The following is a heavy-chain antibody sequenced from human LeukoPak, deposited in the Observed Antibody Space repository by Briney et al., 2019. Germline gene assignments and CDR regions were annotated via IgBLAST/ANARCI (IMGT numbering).Heavy chain of an antibody. V-gene: IGHV4-31*03. CDR3: ARITGTTRGWFDP. D-gene: IGHD1-20*01. J-gene: IGHJ5*02. CDR2: IYYSGST. CDR1: GGSISSGGYY. Sequence: SETLSLTCTVSGGSISSGGYYWSWIRQHPGKGLEWIGYIYYSGSTYYNPSLKSRVTISVDTSKNQFSLKLSSVTAADTAVYYCARITGTTRGWFDPWGQGTLVTVSS.